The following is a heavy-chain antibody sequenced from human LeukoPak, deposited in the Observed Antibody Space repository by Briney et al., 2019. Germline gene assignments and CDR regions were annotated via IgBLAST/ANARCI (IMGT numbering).Heavy chain of an antibody. J-gene: IGHJ4*02. V-gene: IGHV3-30-3*01. D-gene: IGHD6-19*01. CDR1: GFTFSSYA. CDR2: ISYDGSNK. CDR3: ARDAEGSSGWIGYFDY. Sequence: GGSLRLSCAASGFTFSSYAMHWVRQAPGKGLEWVAVISYDGSNKYYADSVKGRFTISRDNSKNTLYLQMNSLRAEDTAVYYCARDAEGSSGWIGYFDYWGQGTLVTVSS.